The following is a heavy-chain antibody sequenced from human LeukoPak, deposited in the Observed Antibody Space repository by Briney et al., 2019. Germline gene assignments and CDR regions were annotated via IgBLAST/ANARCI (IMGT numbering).Heavy chain of an antibody. CDR1: GFTLSSYA. V-gene: IGHV3-30*01. Sequence: GGSLRLSCAASGFTLSSYAMQWVRQAPGKGLEWVAVISYDESNKYYADSVKGRFTISRDNSKNTLYLQMNSLRAEDTAVYCCARDAGSGYWEYYFDYWGQGTLVTVSS. J-gene: IGHJ4*02. D-gene: IGHD3-3*01. CDR3: ARDAGSGYWEYYFDY. CDR2: ISYDESNK.